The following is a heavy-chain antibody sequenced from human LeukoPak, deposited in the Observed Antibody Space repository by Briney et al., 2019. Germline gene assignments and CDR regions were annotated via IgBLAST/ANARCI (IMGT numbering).Heavy chain of an antibody. J-gene: IGHJ3*02. CDR3: ARDQSVGEPPLSWGFAFDI. D-gene: IGHD1-14*01. Sequence: ASVKVSCKASGGTFSTYAISWVRQAPGQGLEWMGVIIPIFGTANYAQKFQGRVTITADESTSTAYMELSSLRSEDTAVYYCARDQSVGEPPLSWGFAFDIWGQGTMVTVSS. V-gene: IGHV1-69*13. CDR1: GGTFSTYA. CDR2: IIPIFGTA.